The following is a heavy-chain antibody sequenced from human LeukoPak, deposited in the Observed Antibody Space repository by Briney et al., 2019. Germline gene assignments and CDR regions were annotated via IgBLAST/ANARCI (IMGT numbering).Heavy chain of an antibody. CDR2: VSGSGDST. CDR3: AKRGASSLTARSNH. J-gene: IGHJ5*02. V-gene: IGHV3-23*01. CDR1: GFTFSSYA. Sequence: TGGSLRLSCAASGFTFSSYAMSWVRQAPGKGLEWVSGVSGSGDSTYYADSVKGRFTVSRDNSKNTLDLQMNSLRAEDTAVYYCAKRGASSLTARSNHWGQGTLVTVSS. D-gene: IGHD6-6*01.